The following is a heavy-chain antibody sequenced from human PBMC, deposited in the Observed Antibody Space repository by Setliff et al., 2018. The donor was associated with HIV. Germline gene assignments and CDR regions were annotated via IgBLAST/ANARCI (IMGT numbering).Heavy chain of an antibody. V-gene: IGHV1-69-2*01. CDR2: VDPEDGET. Sequence: GASVKVSCKASGYTFTSYYIHWVRQAPGKGLEWMGRVDPEDGETMYAEKFQGRVTITADTSTDTAYMELSSLRSEDTAIYYCATLRLTGDSVDYWGQGTLVTVSS. CDR3: ATLRLTGDSVDY. D-gene: IGHD7-27*01. CDR1: GYTFTSYY. J-gene: IGHJ4*02.